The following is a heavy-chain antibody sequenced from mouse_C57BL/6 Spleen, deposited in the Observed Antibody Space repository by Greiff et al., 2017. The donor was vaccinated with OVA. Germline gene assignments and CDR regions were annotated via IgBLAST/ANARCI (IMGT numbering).Heavy chain of an antibody. CDR3: ASWDDWFAY. D-gene: IGHD4-1*01. J-gene: IGHJ3*01. Sequence: QVQLQQSGAELARPGASVKMSCKASGYTFTSYTMHWVKQRPGQGLAWIGYINPSSGYTKYNQKFKDKATLTADKSSSTAYMQLSSLTSEDAAVYYCASWDDWFAYWGQGTLVTVSA. CDR1: GYTFTSYT. V-gene: IGHV1-4*01. CDR2: INPSSGYT.